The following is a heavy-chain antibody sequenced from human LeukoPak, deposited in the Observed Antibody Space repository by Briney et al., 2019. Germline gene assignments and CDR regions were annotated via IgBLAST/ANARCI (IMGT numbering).Heavy chain of an antibody. D-gene: IGHD1-14*01. CDR3: ARDSRSPGPVFSDY. Sequence: ASVMVSCGASGYTFVRHGVNWVRQAPGQGLEWMGWISAYDAKTHYAERLQGRVTMTRDISASTVYMELRSLTSDDTAVYYCARDSRSPGPVFSDYWGQGTLVTVSS. CDR1: GYTFVRHG. J-gene: IGHJ4*02. V-gene: IGHV1-18*01. CDR2: ISAYDAKT.